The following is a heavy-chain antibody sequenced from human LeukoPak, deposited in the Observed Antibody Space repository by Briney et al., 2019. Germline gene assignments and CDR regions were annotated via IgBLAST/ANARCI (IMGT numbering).Heavy chain of an antibody. J-gene: IGHJ4*02. D-gene: IGHD5-18*01. CDR2: IIPIFGTA. CDR1: GGTFSSYA. Sequence: EASVKVSCKASGGTFSSYAISWVRQAPGQGLEWMGGIIPIFGTANYAQKFQGRVTITADESPSTAYMELSSLRSENATVYYWGRAGDTVRDHWGQGTLVTVSS. CDR3: GRAGDTVRDH. V-gene: IGHV1-69*13.